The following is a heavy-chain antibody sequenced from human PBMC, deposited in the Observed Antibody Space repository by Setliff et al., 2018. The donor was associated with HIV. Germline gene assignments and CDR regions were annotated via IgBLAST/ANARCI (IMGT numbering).Heavy chain of an antibody. J-gene: IGHJ6*02. V-gene: IGHV4-34*01. CDR2: INYSGST. CDR3: ARIFGDQGYYYGMDV. D-gene: IGHD3-3*01. Sequence: SETLSLTCAVYGGSFSDYYWSWIRQPPGKGLEWIGDINYSGSTIYNPSLKSRVTISVDTSKNQFSLKLSSVIAADTAVYYCARIFGDQGYYYGMDVWGQGTTVTVSS. CDR1: GGSFSDYY.